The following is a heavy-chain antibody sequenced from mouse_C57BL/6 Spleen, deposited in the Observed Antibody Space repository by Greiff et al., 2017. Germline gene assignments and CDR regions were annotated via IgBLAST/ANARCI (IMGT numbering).Heavy chain of an antibody. CDR3: ARAPLTGDYAMDY. J-gene: IGHJ4*01. CDR1: GYAFSSSW. V-gene: IGHV1-82*01. Sequence: LVESGPELVKPGASVKISCKASGYAFSSSWMNWVKQRPGKGLEWIGRIYPGDGDTNYNGKFKGKATLTADKSSSTAYMQLSRLTSEDSAVYFCARAPLTGDYAMDYWGQGTSVTVSS. CDR2: IYPGDGDT.